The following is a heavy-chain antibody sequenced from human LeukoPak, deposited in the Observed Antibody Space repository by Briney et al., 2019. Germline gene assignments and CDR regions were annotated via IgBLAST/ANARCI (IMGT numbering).Heavy chain of an antibody. Sequence: GGSLRLSCAASGFTVSSNYMSWVRQAPGKGLEWVSVIYSGGSTYYADSVKGRFTISRDNSKNTLYLQMNSLRAEDTAVYCCARDQAGGSGSLDYWGQGTLVTVSS. CDR2: IYSGGST. D-gene: IGHD3-10*01. CDR1: GFTVSSNY. V-gene: IGHV3-66*01. J-gene: IGHJ4*02. CDR3: ARDQAGGSGSLDY.